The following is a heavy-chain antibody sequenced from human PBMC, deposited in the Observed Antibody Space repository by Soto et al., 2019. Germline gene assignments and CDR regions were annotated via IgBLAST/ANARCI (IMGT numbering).Heavy chain of an antibody. Sequence: ASVKVSCKASGYTFISYFIHWVRQAPGQGLEWMGIINPSGGSTSYAQKLQGRVTMTRDTSTSTVYMELSSLRSEDTAVYYCARGALYVRSGYHFDYWGQGTLVTVSS. D-gene: IGHD3-22*01. CDR1: GYTFISYF. CDR3: ARGALYVRSGYHFDY. CDR2: INPSGGST. J-gene: IGHJ4*02. V-gene: IGHV1-46*01.